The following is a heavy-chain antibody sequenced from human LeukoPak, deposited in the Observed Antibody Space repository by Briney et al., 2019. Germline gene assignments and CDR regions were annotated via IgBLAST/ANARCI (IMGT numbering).Heavy chain of an antibody. CDR3: AKLAVVAADGGDDY. CDR2: ISGSGDRT. D-gene: IGHD2-15*01. V-gene: IGHV3-23*01. J-gene: IGHJ4*02. Sequence: RGSLRLSCAASGFMFSSYAMSWVRQAPGKGLEWVSDISGSGDRTNQADSVKGRFTISRDNSKNTLYLQMNSLRAEDTAVYYCAKLAVVAADGGDDYWGQGTLVTVSS. CDR1: GFMFSSYA.